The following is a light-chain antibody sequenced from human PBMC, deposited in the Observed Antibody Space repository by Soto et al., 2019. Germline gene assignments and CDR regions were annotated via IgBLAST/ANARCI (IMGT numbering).Light chain of an antibody. CDR2: DAS. CDR3: QQRSNWPIT. CDR1: QSVSSY. Sequence: ELVLTQSPSPLSWSAGERATLSCGASQSVSSYLAWYQQKHGQAPRLLIYDASNRATGIPARFSGSGYGTDFNLTISSLEPEDFAVYYCQQRSNWPITFGQGTRLEIK. J-gene: IGKJ5*01. V-gene: IGKV3-11*01.